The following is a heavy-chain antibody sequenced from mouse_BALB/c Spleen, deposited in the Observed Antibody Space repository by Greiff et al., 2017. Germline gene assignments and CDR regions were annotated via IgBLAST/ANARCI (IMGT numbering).Heavy chain of an antibody. CDR1: GYTFSSYW. D-gene: IGHD1-1*02. Sequence: QVQLKQSGAELMKPGASVKISCKATGYTFSSYWIEWVKQRPGHGLEWIGEILPGSGSTNYNEKFKGKATFTADTSSNTAYMQLSSLTSEDSAVYYCARRGGGFAYWGQGTLVTVSA. CDR3: ARRGGGFAY. CDR2: ILPGSGST. J-gene: IGHJ3*01. V-gene: IGHV1-9*01.